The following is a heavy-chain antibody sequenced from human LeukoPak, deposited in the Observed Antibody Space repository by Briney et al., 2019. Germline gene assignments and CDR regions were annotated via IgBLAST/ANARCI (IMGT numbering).Heavy chain of an antibody. CDR3: AELGITMIGGV. CDR2: ISYDGSNK. CDR1: GFTFSSYA. V-gene: IGHV3-30*04. Sequence: GGSLRLSCAASGFTFSSYAMHWVRQAPGKGLEWVAVISYDGSNKYYADSVKGRFTISRDNAKNSLYLQMNSLRAEDTAVYYCAELGITMIGGVWGKGSTVTISS. J-gene: IGHJ6*04. D-gene: IGHD3-10*02.